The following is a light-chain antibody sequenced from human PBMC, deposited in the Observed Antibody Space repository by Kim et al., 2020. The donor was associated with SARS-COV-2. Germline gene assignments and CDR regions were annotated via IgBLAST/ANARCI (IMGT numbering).Light chain of an antibody. CDR3: HQYADSPRT. CDR1: RTVTGNL. Sequence: SPVGRATLSCRARRTVTGNLLAWYQVKLGQTPRLLVYGASSRATGIPDRFSGSGSGTDFILNINGLEPEDFAVYFCHQYADSPRTFGPGTKVDIK. V-gene: IGKV3-20*01. CDR2: GAS. J-gene: IGKJ3*01.